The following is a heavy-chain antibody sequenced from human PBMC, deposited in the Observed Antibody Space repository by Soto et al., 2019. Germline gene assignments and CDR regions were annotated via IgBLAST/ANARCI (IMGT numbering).Heavy chain of an antibody. J-gene: IGHJ6*02. Sequence: GASVKVSCKASGYTFTSYGISWVRQAPGQGLEWMGWISAYNGNTNYAQKLQGRVTMTTDTSTGTAYMELRSLRSDDTAVYYCATVSTYDSSGYYWDYYYGMDVWGQGTTVTVSS. CDR1: GYTFTSYG. CDR2: ISAYNGNT. D-gene: IGHD3-22*01. CDR3: ATVSTYDSSGYYWDYYYGMDV. V-gene: IGHV1-18*04.